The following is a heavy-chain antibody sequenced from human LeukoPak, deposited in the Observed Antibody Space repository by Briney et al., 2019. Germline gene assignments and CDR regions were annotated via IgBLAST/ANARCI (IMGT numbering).Heavy chain of an antibody. CDR1: GGTFSSYA. CDR3: AGEGSCSRTSCHNWFDP. J-gene: IGHJ5*02. V-gene: IGHV1-69*05. CDR2: IPVFGTA. Sequence: GASVKVSCKASGGTFSSYAISWVRQAPGQGLEWMGGIPVFGTANYAQKFQGRVTITTDESTSTAYMELSSLRSEDTAVYYCAGEGSCSRTSCHNWFDPWGQGTLVTVSS. D-gene: IGHD2-2*01.